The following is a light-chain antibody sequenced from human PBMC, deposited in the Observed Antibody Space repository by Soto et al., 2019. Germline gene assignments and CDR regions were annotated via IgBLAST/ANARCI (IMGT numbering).Light chain of an antibody. Sequence: AIQLTQSPSSLSASVGERVTITCRASQDISSALAWYQQKPGKAPKLLIYDASGLESGVPSRFSGSGPGTDFTLTISSLQPEDFAAYYCQHFNNYPLTVGGGTKVDIK. CDR3: QHFNNYPLT. V-gene: IGKV1D-13*01. CDR2: DAS. CDR1: QDISSA. J-gene: IGKJ4*01.